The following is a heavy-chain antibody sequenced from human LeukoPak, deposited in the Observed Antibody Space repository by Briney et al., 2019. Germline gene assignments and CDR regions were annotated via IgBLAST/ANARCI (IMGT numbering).Heavy chain of an antibody. CDR1: GGSISSYY. Sequence: SETLSLTCTVSGGSISSYYWSWVRHPPGKVLEWIGYIYYSGTTNYNPSLKSRVTISVDTSKHQFSLKLSSVTAADPAVYYCARELVVVPAASNWFDPWGQGTLVTVSS. CDR3: ARELVVVPAASNWFDP. J-gene: IGHJ5*02. D-gene: IGHD2-2*01. CDR2: IYYSGTT. V-gene: IGHV4-59*01.